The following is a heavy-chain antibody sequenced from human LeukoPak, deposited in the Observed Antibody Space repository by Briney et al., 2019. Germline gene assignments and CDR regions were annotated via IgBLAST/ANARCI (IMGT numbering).Heavy chain of an antibody. CDR1: GYSIRKGYY. Sequence: SQTLSLTCGIAGYSIRKGYYLAWVRQPPRKEQEWIGSLHHTRSTYYNPSLKSRVTMSVDRSNNKFSLQLSSATAADTALYYCARDRESSPWELLLDYWGQGILVTVSS. CDR2: LHHTRST. V-gene: IGHV4-38-2*02. J-gene: IGHJ4*02. CDR3: ARDRESSPWELLLDY. D-gene: IGHD3-10*01.